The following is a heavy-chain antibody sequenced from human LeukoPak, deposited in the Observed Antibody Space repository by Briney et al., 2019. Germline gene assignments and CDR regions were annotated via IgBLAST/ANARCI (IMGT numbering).Heavy chain of an antibody. CDR3: ARGADYYDSSGYYHFDY. V-gene: IGHV3-30*03. CDR1: GFTFSSYG. CDR2: ISYDGSNK. D-gene: IGHD3-22*01. J-gene: IGHJ4*02. Sequence: GGSLRLSCAASGFTFSSYGMHWVRQAPGKGREGGAVISYDGSNKYYADSVKGRFTISRDNSKNTLYLQMNSLRAEDTAVYYCARGADYYDSSGYYHFDYWGQGTLVTVSS.